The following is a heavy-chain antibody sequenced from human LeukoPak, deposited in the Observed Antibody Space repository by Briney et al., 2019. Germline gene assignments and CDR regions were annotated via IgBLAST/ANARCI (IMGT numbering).Heavy chain of an antibody. J-gene: IGHJ4*02. CDR1: GYTFTDYY. D-gene: IGHD7-27*01. V-gene: IGHV1-69-2*01. Sequence: ASVKISCKXSGYTFTDYYMHWVRQAPGKGLEWMGVVDPEDGETIYAEKFQGRVTITADTSTDTAYMELSSLRSEDTAVYYCATIWPQLGMFDYWGQGTLVTVSS. CDR2: VDPEDGET. CDR3: ATIWPQLGMFDY.